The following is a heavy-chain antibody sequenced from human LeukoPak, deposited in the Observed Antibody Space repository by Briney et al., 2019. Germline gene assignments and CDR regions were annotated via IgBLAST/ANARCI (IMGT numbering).Heavy chain of an antibody. Sequence: PGGSLRLPCAASGFTFSSYAMYWVRQAPGKGLEYVSAISSNGGSTYYANSVKGRFTISRDNSKNTLYLQMNSLRAEDTAVYYCAKDLGYSNGHALGYWGQGTLVTVSS. CDR1: GFTFSSYA. J-gene: IGHJ4*02. V-gene: IGHV3-64*01. D-gene: IGHD5-18*01. CDR2: ISSNGGST. CDR3: AKDLGYSNGHALGY.